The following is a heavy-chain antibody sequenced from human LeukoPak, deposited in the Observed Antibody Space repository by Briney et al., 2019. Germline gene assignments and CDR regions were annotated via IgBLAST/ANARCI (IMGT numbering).Heavy chain of an antibody. Sequence: GRSLRLSCAASGFTFSSYAMHWVRQAPGKGLEWVAVISYDGSNKYYADSVKGRFTISRDNSKNTLYLRMNSLRAEDTAVYYCARGDGYNYNWYFDLWGRGTLVTVSS. V-gene: IGHV3-30-3*01. CDR3: ARGDGYNYNWYFDL. J-gene: IGHJ2*01. D-gene: IGHD5-24*01. CDR2: ISYDGSNK. CDR1: GFTFSSYA.